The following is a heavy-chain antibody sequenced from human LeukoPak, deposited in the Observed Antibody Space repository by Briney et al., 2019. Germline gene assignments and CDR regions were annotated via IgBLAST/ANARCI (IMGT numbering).Heavy chain of an antibody. CDR3: TRGRRGLPNAYYFDY. CDR2: INPSGGST. V-gene: IGHV1-46*01. Sequence: GALVKVSCKASGYTCTSYNMHWVRQAPGQGLEWMGIINPSGGSTSYAQKFQGRVTMTRDAPTSTVYMEPSSRGSKDTAGHYWTRGRRGLPNAYYFDYWGQGTLVTVSS. D-gene: IGHD1-26*01. J-gene: IGHJ4*02. CDR1: GYTCTSYN.